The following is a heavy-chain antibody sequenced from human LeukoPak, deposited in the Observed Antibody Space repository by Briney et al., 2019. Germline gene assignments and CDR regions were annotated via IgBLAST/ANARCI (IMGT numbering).Heavy chain of an antibody. V-gene: IGHV3-21*01. CDR1: GFTFSSYS. J-gene: IGHJ4*02. Sequence: GGSLRLSCAASGFTFSSYSMNWVRQAPGKGLEWVSSISSSSSYIYYADSVKGRFTISRDNAKNSLYLQMNSLRAEDTAVYYRARARGGSYPFDYWGQGTLVTVSS. D-gene: IGHD1-26*01. CDR3: ARARGGSYPFDY. CDR2: ISSSSSYI.